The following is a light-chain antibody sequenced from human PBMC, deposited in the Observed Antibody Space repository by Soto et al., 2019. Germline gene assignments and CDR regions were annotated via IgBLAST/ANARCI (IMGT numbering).Light chain of an antibody. J-gene: IGKJ1*01. Sequence: DIQMTQSPSTLSASVGDRVTITCRASQSISSWLAWYQQKPGKAPKLLIFDASSLESGVPSRFGGSGSATEFTLTISSLQPDDFATYYCQQYSTYPWTFGQGTKVDIK. V-gene: IGKV1-5*01. CDR1: QSISSW. CDR2: DAS. CDR3: QQYSTYPWT.